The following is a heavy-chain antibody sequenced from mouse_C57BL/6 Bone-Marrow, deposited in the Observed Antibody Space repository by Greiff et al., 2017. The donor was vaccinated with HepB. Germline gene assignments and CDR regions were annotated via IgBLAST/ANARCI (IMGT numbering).Heavy chain of an antibody. CDR2: IHPNSGST. D-gene: IGHD1-1*01. Sequence: QVQLQQPGAELVKPGASVKLSCKASGYTFTSYWMHWVKQRPGQGLEWIGMIHPNSGSTNYNEKFKSKATLTVDKSSSTAYMQLSSLTSEDSAVYYCARGTTEDYYAMDGWGQGTPATVSS. V-gene: IGHV1-64*01. CDR3: ARGTTEDYYAMDG. CDR1: GYTFTSYW. J-gene: IGHJ4*01.